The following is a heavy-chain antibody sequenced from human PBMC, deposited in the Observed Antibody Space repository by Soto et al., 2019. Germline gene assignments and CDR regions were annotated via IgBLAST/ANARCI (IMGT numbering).Heavy chain of an antibody. J-gene: IGHJ3*02. CDR1: GYTFTSYG. V-gene: IGHV1-18*01. Sequence: ASVKVSCKVSGYTFTSYGISWVRQAPGQGLEWMGWISAYNGNTNYAQKLQGRVTMTTDTSTSTAYMELRSLRSDDTAVYCCARELRDGFGSRYGWRAFDIWGQGTRVTVSS. CDR3: ARELRDGFGSRYGWRAFDI. CDR2: ISAYNGNT. D-gene: IGHD3-10*01.